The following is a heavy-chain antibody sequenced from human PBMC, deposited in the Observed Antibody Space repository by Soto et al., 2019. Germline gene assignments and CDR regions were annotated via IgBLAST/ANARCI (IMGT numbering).Heavy chain of an antibody. J-gene: IGHJ4*02. V-gene: IGHV1-3*01. CDR3: ARIAVAGTRTDFAY. Sequence: GASVKVSCKASGYTFTRYAMHWVRQSPGQRLEWMGWINAGNGNTKYSQKFQGRVTITRDTSASTAYMELSSLRSEDTAVYYCARIAVAGTRTDFAYWGQGTLVTVSS. CDR2: INAGNGNT. CDR1: GYTFTRYA. D-gene: IGHD6-19*01.